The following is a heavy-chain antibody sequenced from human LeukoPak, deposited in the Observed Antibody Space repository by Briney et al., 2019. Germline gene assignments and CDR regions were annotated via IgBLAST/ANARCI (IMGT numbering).Heavy chain of an antibody. V-gene: IGHV4-39*01. CDR2: IYSGGST. CDR3: ARHSGRLGPFDY. Sequence: SETLSLTCTVSGGSITSNTYYWGWIRQPTGKGLEWIGTIYSGGSTYYNPSLKSRVTLSVDTSESHFSLKLSSVTAADTAVYYCARHSGRLGPFDYWGQGTLVTVSS. D-gene: IGHD5-12*01. CDR1: GGSITSNTYY. J-gene: IGHJ4*02.